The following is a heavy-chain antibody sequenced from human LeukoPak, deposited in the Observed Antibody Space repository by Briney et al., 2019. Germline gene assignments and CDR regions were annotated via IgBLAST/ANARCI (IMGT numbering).Heavy chain of an antibody. CDR2: IYYSGST. D-gene: IGHD2-15*01. J-gene: IGHJ4*02. CDR3: SGYCSGGSCSSGPHDY. Sequence: SETLSLTCTVSGGSISSSSYYWGWIRQPPGKGLEWIGSIYYSGSTYYNPSLKSRVTITVDTSKNQFPLRLSSVTAADTAVYYCSGYCSGGSCSSGPHDYWGQGTLVTVSS. V-gene: IGHV4-39*06. CDR1: GGSISSSSYY.